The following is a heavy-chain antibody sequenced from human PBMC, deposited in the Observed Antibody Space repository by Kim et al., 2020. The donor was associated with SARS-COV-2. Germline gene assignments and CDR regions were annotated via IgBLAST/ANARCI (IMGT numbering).Heavy chain of an antibody. Sequence: APVKGRFTISRDDSKNTLYLQMNSLKTEDTAVYYCTTYYNWNDGYWYFDLWGRGTLVTVSS. J-gene: IGHJ2*01. V-gene: IGHV3-15*01. CDR3: TTYYNWNDGYWYFDL. D-gene: IGHD1-1*01.